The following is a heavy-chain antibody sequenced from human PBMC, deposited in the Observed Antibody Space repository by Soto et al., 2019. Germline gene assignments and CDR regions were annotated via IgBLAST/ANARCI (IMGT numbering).Heavy chain of an antibody. CDR1: GFTFSSYA. CDR2: ISGDGGST. D-gene: IGHD6-13*01. CDR3: AKWSRSVSSSWYGDFDF. Sequence: GGSLRLSCAASGFTFSSYAMSWVRQAPGKGLEWVSAISGDGGSTYYADSVKGRFTISRDNSKGTLYLQMNSLRAEDTAIYYFAKWSRSVSSSWYGDFDFWGRGTLVTVSS. J-gene: IGHJ4*02. V-gene: IGHV3-23*01.